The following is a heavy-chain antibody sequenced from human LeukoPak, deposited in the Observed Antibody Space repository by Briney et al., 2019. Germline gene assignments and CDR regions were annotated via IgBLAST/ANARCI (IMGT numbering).Heavy chain of an antibody. CDR1: GYTFTGYY. CDR2: INPNSGDT. V-gene: IGHV1-2*02. CDR3: ARAGIYGDSDTFDY. D-gene: IGHD4-17*01. J-gene: IGHJ4*02. Sequence: GASVKVSSKASGYTFTGYYIHWVRQAPGQGLEWMGWINPNSGDTNYAQKFQGRVTLTRDTSISTAYMELSSLRSDDTAVYYCARAGIYGDSDTFDYWGQGTLVTVSS.